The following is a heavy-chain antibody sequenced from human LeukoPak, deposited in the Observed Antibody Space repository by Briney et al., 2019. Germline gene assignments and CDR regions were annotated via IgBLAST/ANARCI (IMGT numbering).Heavy chain of an antibody. CDR2: INPNSGGT. CDR1: GYTFTGYY. D-gene: IGHD3-22*01. J-gene: IGHJ4*02. Sequence: ASVKVSCKASGYTFTGYYMHWVRQAPGQGLEWMGWINPNSGGTNYAQKFQGRVTMTRDTSISTAYMELSRLTSDDTAVYYCARDLYDTSGYFYFWGQGTLVTVSS. CDR3: ARDLYDTSGYFYF. V-gene: IGHV1-2*02.